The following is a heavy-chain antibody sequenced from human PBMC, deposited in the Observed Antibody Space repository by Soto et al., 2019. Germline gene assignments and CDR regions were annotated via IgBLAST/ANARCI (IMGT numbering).Heavy chain of an antibody. D-gene: IGHD3-16*01. Sequence: GSLRLACAASGFTFDDNAMSWVRQAPGKGLEWVSDINSNGDSTGYADSVRGRFTISRDNAKNSLYLQMNSLRAEDTALYYCATLGEAYYFDYWGQGTLVTVSS. CDR2: INSNGDST. V-gene: IGHV3-20*04. J-gene: IGHJ4*02. CDR1: GFTFDDNA. CDR3: ATLGEAYYFDY.